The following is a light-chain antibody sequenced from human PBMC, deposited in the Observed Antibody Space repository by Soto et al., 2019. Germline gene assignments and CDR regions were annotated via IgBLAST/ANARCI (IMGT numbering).Light chain of an antibody. V-gene: IGLV2-14*02. Sequence: QSVLTQPASVSGSPGQSITISCTGGSSDVGSYNRVSWYRQHPGKAPQLMIYEVSNRPSGVSNRFSGSKSGNTASLTISGLQAEHEADYFFSSLTRSDTWVIGGGTKLTVL. CDR3: SSLTRSDTWV. CDR2: EVS. J-gene: IGLJ3*02. CDR1: SSDVGSYNR.